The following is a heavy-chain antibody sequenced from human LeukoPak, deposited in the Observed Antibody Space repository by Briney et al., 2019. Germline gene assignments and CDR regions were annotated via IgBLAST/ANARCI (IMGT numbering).Heavy chain of an antibody. Sequence: SETLSLTCTVSGGSISSYYWSWIRQPPGKGLEWIGYTYYSGSTYYNPSLKSRVTISVGTSKNQFSLKLSSVTAADTAVYYCARARWEGSLSFDYWGQGTLVTVSS. CDR2: TYYSGST. J-gene: IGHJ4*02. CDR3: ARARWEGSLSFDY. V-gene: IGHV4-59*12. D-gene: IGHD1-26*01. CDR1: GGSISSYY.